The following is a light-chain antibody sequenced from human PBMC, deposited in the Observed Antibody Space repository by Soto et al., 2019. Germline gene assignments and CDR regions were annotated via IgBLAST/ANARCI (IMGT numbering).Light chain of an antibody. Sequence: IQVTQSPSSLSASVGDRVTITCRASQGITSYLAWYQQKPGKAPTLLIYAASALQTGVSSRFSGSRYGTDFARTISNLQTDDFETYFCPQLYSYPLTFGGGPTVVF. CDR2: AAS. CDR1: QGITSY. CDR3: PQLYSYPLT. V-gene: IGKV1-9*01. J-gene: IGKJ4*01.